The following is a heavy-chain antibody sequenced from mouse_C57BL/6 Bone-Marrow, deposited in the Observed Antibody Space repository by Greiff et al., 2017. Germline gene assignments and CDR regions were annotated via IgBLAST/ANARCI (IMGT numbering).Heavy chain of an antibody. V-gene: IGHV1-55*01. CDR2: IYPGSGST. CDR3: ARDSYYDNYGTLNDV. D-gene: IGHD2-10*01. Sequence: QVQLQQPGAELVKPGASVKMSCKASGYTFTSYWITWVKQRPGQGLEWIGDIYPGSGSTNYNEKFKSKATLTVDTSSSTAYMQLSSLTSEDSAVYYCARDSYYDNYGTLNDVWGTGTTVTVSS. CDR1: GYTFTSYW. J-gene: IGHJ1*03.